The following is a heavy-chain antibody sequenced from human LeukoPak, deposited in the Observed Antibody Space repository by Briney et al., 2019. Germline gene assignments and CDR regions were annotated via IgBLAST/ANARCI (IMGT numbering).Heavy chain of an antibody. CDR2: INPSGSST. CDR1: GFSFTSYY. CDR3: ASAITIYGVVDY. V-gene: IGHV1-46*01. J-gene: IGHJ4*02. D-gene: IGHD3-3*01. Sequence: ASVKVSCKASGFSFTSYYIHWVRQAPGQGLEWMGLINPSGSSTSYTQKFQGRVTMTRDMSTSTVNLELNSLRSEDTAVYYCASAITIYGVVDYWGQGTLVTVSS.